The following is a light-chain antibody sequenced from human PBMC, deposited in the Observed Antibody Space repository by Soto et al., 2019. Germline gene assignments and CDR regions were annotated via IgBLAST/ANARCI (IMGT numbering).Light chain of an antibody. Sequence: QSALTQPASVSGSLGQSITISCTGTTRDIAGYNYISWYQQLPGKAPKLMIYQVTIRPSGISNRFSGSKSGNTASLTISGLQAEDEADYYCCSFTSSNTHVFGTGTKLTVL. CDR2: QVT. V-gene: IGLV2-14*01. J-gene: IGLJ1*01. CDR1: TRDIAGYNY. CDR3: CSFTSSNTHV.